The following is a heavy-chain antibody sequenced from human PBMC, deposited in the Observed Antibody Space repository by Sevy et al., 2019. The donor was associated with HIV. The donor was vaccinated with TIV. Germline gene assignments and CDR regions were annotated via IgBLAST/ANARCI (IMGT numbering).Heavy chain of an antibody. CDR2: TRNKADGYTT. D-gene: IGHD6-13*01. Sequence: GGSLRLSCVASGFTFSDHYMEWVRQAPGKGLEWVGRTRNKADGYTTEYAGSVKGRFTISRDDSKNSLYAQMNSLKTEETAVYYCATHAGIAAAGRVFDYWGQGTLVTVSS. CDR3: ATHAGIAAAGRVFDY. J-gene: IGHJ4*02. CDR1: GFTFSDHY. V-gene: IGHV3-72*01.